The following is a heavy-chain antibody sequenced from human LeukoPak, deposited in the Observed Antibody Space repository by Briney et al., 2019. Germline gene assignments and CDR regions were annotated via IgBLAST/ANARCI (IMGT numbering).Heavy chain of an antibody. CDR1: GFTFGDYA. V-gene: IGHV3-49*04. J-gene: IGHJ4*02. D-gene: IGHD5-18*01. Sequence: QPGGSLRLSCAASGFTFGDYAMSWVRQAPGKGLEWVGFIRSKAYGGTTEYAASVKGRFTISRDDSKSIAYLQMNSLKTEDTAVYYCTRETERGYSYGWIFDYWGQGTLVTVSS. CDR2: IRSKAYGGTT. CDR3: TRETERGYSYGWIFDY.